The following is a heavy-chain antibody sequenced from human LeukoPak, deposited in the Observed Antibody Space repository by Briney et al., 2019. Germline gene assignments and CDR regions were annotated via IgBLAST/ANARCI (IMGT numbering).Heavy chain of an antibody. CDR3: ASHVSVTTTRNYWYFGL. CDR1: GFTFRSYE. D-gene: IGHD4-17*01. Sequence: GGSLTLSCEDSGFTFRSYEMNWVRQAPGKGLEWVAYLSSSGSAFSYADSVKGRFTISRDNAKNSLYLQMNSLRAEDTAVYYCASHVSVTTTRNYWYFGLWGRGTLVTVSS. J-gene: IGHJ2*01. CDR2: LSSSGSAF. V-gene: IGHV3-48*03.